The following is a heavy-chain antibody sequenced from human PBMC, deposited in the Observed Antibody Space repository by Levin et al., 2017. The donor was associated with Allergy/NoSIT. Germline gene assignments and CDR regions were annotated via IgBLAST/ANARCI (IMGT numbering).Heavy chain of an antibody. CDR2: ISYSGSNT. J-gene: IGHJ4*02. D-gene: IGHD5-12*01. V-gene: IGHV3-11*01. CDR1: GFTFGDYF. Sequence: GGSLRLSCAASGFTFGDYFMNWIRQAPGKGLEWVSYISYSGSNTYYADSVKGRFTISRDNGEKSLYLQMNSLRAEDTAVYYCAKDRYDYHLHYWVQGTLDT. CDR3: AKDRYDYHLHY.